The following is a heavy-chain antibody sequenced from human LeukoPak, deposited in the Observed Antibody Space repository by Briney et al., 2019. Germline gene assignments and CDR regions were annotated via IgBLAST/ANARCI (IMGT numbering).Heavy chain of an antibody. V-gene: IGHV4-59*01. Sequence: SETLSLTCTVSGGSIRVYYWSWIRQPPGKGLEWIAYINYSGSTNYNPSLKSRVAMSVDTSKNQFSLKLSSVTAADTAVYYCATYSSSLEYFHPWGQGTLVTVSS. D-gene: IGHD6-13*01. J-gene: IGHJ1*01. CDR2: INYSGST. CDR1: GGSIRVYY. CDR3: ATYSSSLEYFHP.